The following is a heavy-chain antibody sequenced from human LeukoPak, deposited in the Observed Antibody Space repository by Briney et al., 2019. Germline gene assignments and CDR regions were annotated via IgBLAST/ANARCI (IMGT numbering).Heavy chain of an antibody. CDR3: AIGPMTTVTSWFDP. CDR1: GGSFSGYY. Sequence: SETLSLTCAVYGGSFSGYYWSWIRQPPGKGLEWIGEINHSGSTNYNPSLKSRVTISVDTSKNQFSLKLSSVTAADTAVYYCAIGPMTTVTSWFDPWGQGTLVTVSS. V-gene: IGHV4-34*01. CDR2: INHSGST. J-gene: IGHJ5*02. D-gene: IGHD4-17*01.